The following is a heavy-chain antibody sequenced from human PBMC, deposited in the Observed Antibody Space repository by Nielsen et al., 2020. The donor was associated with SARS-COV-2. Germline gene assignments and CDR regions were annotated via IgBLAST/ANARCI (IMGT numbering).Heavy chain of an antibody. CDR3: ARTGIAVAGIDFDY. Sequence: ASVKVSCKASGYTFTGYYMHWVRQAPGQGLEWMGRINPNSGGTNYAQKFQGRVTMTRDTSISTAYMELRSLRSDDTAVYYCARTGIAVAGIDFDYWGQGTLVTVSS. V-gene: IGHV1-2*06. J-gene: IGHJ4*02. CDR2: INPNSGGT. D-gene: IGHD6-19*01. CDR1: GYTFTGYY.